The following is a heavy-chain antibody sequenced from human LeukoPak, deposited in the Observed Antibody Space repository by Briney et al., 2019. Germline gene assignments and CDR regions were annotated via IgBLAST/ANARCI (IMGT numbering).Heavy chain of an antibody. V-gene: IGHV3-30*18. CDR1: GFTFSTYG. Sequence: PGGSLRLSCAASGFTFSTYGMHWVRQAPGKGLEWVAVISYDGSSKYYADSVKGRFTISRDNSKNTLYLQMNSLRAEDTAVYYCAKAEGYYYGSGSYPDYWGQGTLVTVSS. CDR2: ISYDGSSK. J-gene: IGHJ4*02. CDR3: AKAEGYYYGSGSYPDY. D-gene: IGHD3-10*01.